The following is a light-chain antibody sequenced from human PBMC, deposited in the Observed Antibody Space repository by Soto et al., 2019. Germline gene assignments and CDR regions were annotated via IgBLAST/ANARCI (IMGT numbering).Light chain of an antibody. CDR3: QHRSNWPRT. Sequence: EIVLTQSPATLSLSPGERATLSCRASQSVSSYLAWYQQKPGQAPRLLIYYASNRATGIPARFGGSGSGTGFALTISSLEPEDFAVYYCQHRSNWPRTFGQGTKLEIK. V-gene: IGKV3-11*01. J-gene: IGKJ2*01. CDR2: YAS. CDR1: QSVSSY.